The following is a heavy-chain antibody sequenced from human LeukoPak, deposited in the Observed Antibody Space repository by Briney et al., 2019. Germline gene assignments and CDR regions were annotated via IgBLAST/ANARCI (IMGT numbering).Heavy chain of an antibody. D-gene: IGHD6-19*01. V-gene: IGHV4-59*01. Sequence: SETLSLTCTVSGGSISRYYWSWVRQPPGKGLEWIGYIHYSVGTNYNPSLKSRVTISVDTSKNQFSLKLSSVTAADTAVYYCARVTRGYRIAVAGYFDYWGQGTLVTVSS. J-gene: IGHJ4*02. CDR2: IHYSVGT. CDR3: ARVTRGYRIAVAGYFDY. CDR1: GGSISRYY.